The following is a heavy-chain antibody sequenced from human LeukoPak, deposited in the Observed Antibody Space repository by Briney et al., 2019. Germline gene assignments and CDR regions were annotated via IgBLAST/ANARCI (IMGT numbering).Heavy chain of an antibody. CDR3: ARSLRYFYWLLFVVEKYYGMDV. CDR1: GGSFSGYY. V-gene: IGHV4-34*01. J-gene: IGHJ6*02. CDR2: INHSGST. Sequence: SETLSLTCAVYGGSFSGYYWSWIRQPPGKGLEWIGEINHSGSTNYNPSLKSRVTISVDTSKNQFSLKLSSVTAADTAVYYCARSLRYFYWLLFVVEKYYGMDVWGQGTTVTVSS. D-gene: IGHD3-9*01.